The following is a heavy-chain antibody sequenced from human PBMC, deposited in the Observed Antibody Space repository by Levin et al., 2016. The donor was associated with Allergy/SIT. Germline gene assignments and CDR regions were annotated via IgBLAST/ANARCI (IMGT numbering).Heavy chain of an antibody. CDR1: GFTFSTSA. D-gene: IGHD2-8*01. Sequence: GESLKISCSASGFTFSTSAMHWVRQTPGRRLECVSAINYNGENTYYGDSVKGRFIISRDNSKNTLYLQMSSLRPEDTALYYCVRFNGRSFDYWGQGTLLTVSS. CDR3: VRFNGRSFDY. CDR2: INYNGENT. V-gene: IGHV3-64D*09. J-gene: IGHJ4*02.